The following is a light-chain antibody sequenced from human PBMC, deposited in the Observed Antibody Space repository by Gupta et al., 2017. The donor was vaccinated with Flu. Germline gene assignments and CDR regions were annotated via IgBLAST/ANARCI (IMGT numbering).Light chain of an antibody. V-gene: IGKV3-20*01. CDR2: GAS. Sequence: EIVLTQSPGTLSLSPGERATLSCRASQSVSGSHLAWYQEKPGQAPRLLIYGASSRATGIPDRFSGSGSGTDFTLTISRLEPEDFAVYYCQQYGSSPHTFGQGTKLDIK. CDR3: QQYGSSPHT. CDR1: QSVSGSH. J-gene: IGKJ2*01.